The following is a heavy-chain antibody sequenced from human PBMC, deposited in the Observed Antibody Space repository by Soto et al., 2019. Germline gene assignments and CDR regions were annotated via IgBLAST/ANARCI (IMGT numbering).Heavy chain of an antibody. V-gene: IGHV4-61*01. Sequence: QVQLQESGPGLVKPSETLSIICFVSGEAVGSGQSYWNWIRQATGKGLEWIGHIFVTGATKYSASFTSPVTLSIDTSKSQISLNWTSVTAAESAIYFCARGRADSAGSSLGRRMDVWGQGTTVTVAS. CDR2: IFVTGAT. D-gene: IGHD3-10*01. CDR1: GEAVGSGQSY. CDR3: ARGRADSAGSSLGRRMDV. J-gene: IGHJ6*02.